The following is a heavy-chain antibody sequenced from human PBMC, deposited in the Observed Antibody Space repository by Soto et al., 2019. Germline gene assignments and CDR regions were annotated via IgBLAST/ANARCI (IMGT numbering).Heavy chain of an antibody. CDR1: GDSISSGGYS. CDR2: IYYSGST. CDR3: ARENYGDFFEY. J-gene: IGHJ4*02. D-gene: IGHD4-17*01. V-gene: IGHV4-30-2*01. Sequence: SETLSLTCAVSGDSISSGGYSWNWIRQPPGRGLEWIGYIYYSGSTYYNPSLKSRVTISVDTSKNQFSLKLNSVTAADTAVYYCARENYGDFFEYWGQGTLVTVSS.